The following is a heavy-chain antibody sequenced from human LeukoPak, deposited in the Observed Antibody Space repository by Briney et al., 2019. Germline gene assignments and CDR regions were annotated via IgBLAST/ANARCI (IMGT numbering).Heavy chain of an antibody. CDR1: GYTFTSYD. J-gene: IGHJ4*02. CDR3: ARGGSYCSGGSCYYFGY. V-gene: IGHV1-8*01. D-gene: IGHD2-15*01. Sequence: ASVKVSCKASGYTFTSYDINWVRQATGQGLEWMGWMNPNSGNTGYAQKFQGRVTMTRNTSISTAYMELSSLRSEDTAVYYCARGGSYCSGGSCYYFGYWGQGTLVTVSS. CDR2: MNPNSGNT.